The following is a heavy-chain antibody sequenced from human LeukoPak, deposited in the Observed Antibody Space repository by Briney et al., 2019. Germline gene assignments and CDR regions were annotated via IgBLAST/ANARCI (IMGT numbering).Heavy chain of an antibody. Sequence: PSQTLSLTCAISGDSVSSNSAAWNWIRQSPSRGLEWLGRTYYRSKWYNDYAVSVKSRITINPDTSKNQFSLQQNSVTPEDTAVYYCARGKWELLSHYWCFDLWGRGTLVTVSS. CDR3: ARGKWELLSHYWCFDL. V-gene: IGHV6-1*01. D-gene: IGHD1-26*01. CDR2: TYYRSKWYN. J-gene: IGHJ2*01. CDR1: GDSVSSNSAA.